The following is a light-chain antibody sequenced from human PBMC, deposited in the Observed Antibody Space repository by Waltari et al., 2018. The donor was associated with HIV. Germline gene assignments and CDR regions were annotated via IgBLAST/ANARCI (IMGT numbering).Light chain of an antibody. Sequence: DIQMTQSPSTLPASVGDRVTITCRASQNTYGWLAWYQQKPGTAPKLLISRASSLEWGVPSRFSGSGSGTDFTLTINSLQPDDFATYYCQQYNRFPQTFGQGTKVEIK. CDR1: QNTYGW. V-gene: IGKV1-5*03. CDR2: RAS. CDR3: QQYNRFPQT. J-gene: IGKJ2*01.